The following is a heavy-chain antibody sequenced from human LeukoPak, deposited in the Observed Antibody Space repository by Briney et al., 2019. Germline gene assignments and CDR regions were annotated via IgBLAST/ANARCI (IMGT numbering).Heavy chain of an antibody. V-gene: IGHV3-23*01. CDR2: ISGSGGST. J-gene: IGHJ4*02. Sequence: GGSLRLSCAASGLTFSSYAMSWVRQAPGKGLEWVSAISGSGGSTYYADSVKGRFTISRDNSKNTLYLQMNSLRAEDTAVYYCAKHSYGNYFGGFDYWGQGTLVTVSS. CDR1: GLTFSSYA. CDR3: AKHSYGNYFGGFDY. D-gene: IGHD5-18*01.